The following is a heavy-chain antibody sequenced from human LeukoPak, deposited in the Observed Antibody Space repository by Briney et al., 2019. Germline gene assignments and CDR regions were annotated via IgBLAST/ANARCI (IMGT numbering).Heavy chain of an antibody. CDR3: ASIRGIFGY. V-gene: IGHV3-72*01. CDR2: TRNKANSYIT. D-gene: IGHD1-26*01. Sequence: GGSLRLSCAASGFTFSDHFLDWVRQAPGKGLEWVGRTRNKANSYITEYAASVKGRFTISRDDSKNSLYLQMSSLKTDDTAMYYCASIRGIFGYWGQGTLVTASS. CDR1: GFTFSDHF. J-gene: IGHJ4*02.